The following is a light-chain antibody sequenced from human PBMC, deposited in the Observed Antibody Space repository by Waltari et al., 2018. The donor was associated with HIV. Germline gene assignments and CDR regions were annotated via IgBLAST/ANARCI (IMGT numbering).Light chain of an antibody. CDR1: NIGRKS. CDR3: QVWDIGSDQVV. J-gene: IGLJ2*01. Sequence: SYVLTQPPSVSVAPGQTASITCGGDNIGRKSVHWYQQTPGQAPVLVVYDGTARPSGIPDLFSGSNSGHAATLSISRVAAGDEADYFCQVWDIGSDQVVFGGGTKLTVL. CDR2: DGT. V-gene: IGLV3-21*02.